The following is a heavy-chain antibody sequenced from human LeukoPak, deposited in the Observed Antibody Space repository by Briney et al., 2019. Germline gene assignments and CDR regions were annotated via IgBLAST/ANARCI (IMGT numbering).Heavy chain of an antibody. V-gene: IGHV3-30*02. CDR2: IRYDGSNK. CDR1: KFTFRSYG. Sequence: QPGGSLRLSCAASKFTFRSYGMHWVRQAPGKGLEWVAFIRYDGSNKYYADSVKDRFTISRDNSKNTLYLQMNSLRAEDTAVYYCAKDLHYWGQGTLVTVSS. J-gene: IGHJ4*02. CDR3: AKDLHY.